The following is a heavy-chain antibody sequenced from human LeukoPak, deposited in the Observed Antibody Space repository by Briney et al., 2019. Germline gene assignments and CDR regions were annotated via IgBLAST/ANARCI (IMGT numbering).Heavy chain of an antibody. CDR2: INPNSGGT. J-gene: IGHJ4*02. CDR1: GYTFTGYY. D-gene: IGHD6-13*01. V-gene: IGHV1-2*02. CDR3: ARGGSIAAANFDY. Sequence: ASVKVSCKASGYTFTGYYMHWVRQAPGQGLEWMGWINPNSGGTNYAQKFQGRVTMTRDTSISTAYMELSRLRSEDTAVYYCARGGSIAAANFDYWGQGTLVTVSS.